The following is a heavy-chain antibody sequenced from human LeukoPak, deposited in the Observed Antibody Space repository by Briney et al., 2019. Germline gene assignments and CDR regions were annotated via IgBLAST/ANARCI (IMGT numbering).Heavy chain of an antibody. Sequence: PGGSLRLSCAASGFTFDRFGMHWVRQAPGKGLEWVAVISFHGSQEDYADSVKGRFSISRDNSKNTVHLQMNTVRPEDTAVYFCAKELYVSKALGCFDYWGQGAQVIVSS. D-gene: IGHD7-27*01. J-gene: IGHJ4*02. CDR1: GFTFDRFG. V-gene: IGHV3-30*18. CDR2: ISFHGSQE. CDR3: AKELYVSKALGCFDY.